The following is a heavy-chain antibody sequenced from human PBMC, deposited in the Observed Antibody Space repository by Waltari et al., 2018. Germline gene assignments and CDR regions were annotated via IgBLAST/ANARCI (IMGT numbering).Heavy chain of an antibody. V-gene: IGHV3-23*01. Sequence: EVQLLESGGGLVQPGGSLRLSCAASGFTFSSYAMSWVRQAPGQGLEWVSAISGRGGSTYYADSVKGRFTISRDNSKNTLYLQMNSLRAEDTAVYYCAKDGATIFGVVITYYYYYGMDVWGQGTTVTVSS. D-gene: IGHD3-3*01. CDR3: AKDGATIFGVVITYYYYYGMDV. CDR2: ISGRGGST. CDR1: GFTFSSYA. J-gene: IGHJ6*02.